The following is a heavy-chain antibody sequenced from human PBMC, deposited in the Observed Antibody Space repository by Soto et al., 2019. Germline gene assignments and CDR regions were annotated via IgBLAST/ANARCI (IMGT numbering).Heavy chain of an antibody. CDR3: ARPVLMDTGVRYYYGMDV. D-gene: IGHD5-18*01. V-gene: IGHV1-69*13. CDR1: GGTFSSYA. J-gene: IGHJ6*02. CDR2: IIPMFGTA. Sequence: SVTVSCKASGGTFSSYAMNWVRQAPGQGLEWMGGIIPMFGTADYAQKFQARVTITADESTSTAYMELSSLTSEDTAVYYCARPVLMDTGVRYYYGMDVWGQGTTVTVSS.